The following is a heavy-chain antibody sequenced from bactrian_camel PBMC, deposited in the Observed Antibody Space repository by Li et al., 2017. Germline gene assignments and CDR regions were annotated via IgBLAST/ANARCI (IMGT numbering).Heavy chain of an antibody. V-gene: IGHV3S1*01. D-gene: IGHD6*01. CDR3: ATRIGLWCGSWSIGQYTN. J-gene: IGHJ4*01. Sequence: VQLVESGGGSAQAGGSLRLSCLASRYTGGGNCLGWFRQAPGKEREAVATIYTSNGRTTYADSVKGRFTIPQDIAKRMVHLRMDNLKSEDTGMYYCATRIGLWCGSWSIGQYTNWGQGTQVTVS. CDR2: IYTSNGRT. CDR1: RYTGGGNC.